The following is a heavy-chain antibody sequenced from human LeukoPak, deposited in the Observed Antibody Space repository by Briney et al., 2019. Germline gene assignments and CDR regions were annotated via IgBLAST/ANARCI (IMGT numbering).Heavy chain of an antibody. J-gene: IGHJ4*02. CDR1: GFTFISNG. Sequence: PGGPLTLSCSVSGFTFISNGMHWARQAPGKGLEWVSLIISGSSYINYAASVKGRFTISTDNAKNSLYVEMNSLRVEDTAVYYCAKDRSVCYYYDTNYFDYWGQGTLVTVSS. CDR3: AKDRSVCYYYDTNYFDY. CDR2: IISGSSYI. D-gene: IGHD3-22*01. V-gene: IGHV3-21*01.